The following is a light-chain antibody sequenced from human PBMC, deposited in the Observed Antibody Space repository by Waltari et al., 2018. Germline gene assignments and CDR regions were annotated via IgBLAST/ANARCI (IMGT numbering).Light chain of an antibody. Sequence: DIVMTQSLDSLAVSLGERATINCKSSQSVFYSSNNKNYLAWYQQKPGQPPNLLIYWASTRESGVPDRFSGSGSGTDFTLTISSLQAEDVAVYYCQQYYTTPYTFGQGTKLEIK. CDR3: QQYYTTPYT. J-gene: IGKJ2*01. CDR1: QSVFYSSNNKNY. CDR2: WAS. V-gene: IGKV4-1*01.